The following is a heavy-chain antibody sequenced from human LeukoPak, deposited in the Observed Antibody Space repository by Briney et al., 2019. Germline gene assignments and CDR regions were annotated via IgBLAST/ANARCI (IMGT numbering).Heavy chain of an antibody. CDR3: AKDRVGATLYFDC. D-gene: IGHD1-26*01. V-gene: IGHV3-23*01. Sequence: PGGSLRLSCAASGFTFSSYAMSWVRQAPGKGLEWVSAISGSGGSTHYADSVKGRFTISRDISKNTLYLQMNSLRAEDTAIYYCAKDRVGATLYFDCWGQGTLVTVSS. CDR2: ISGSGGST. J-gene: IGHJ4*02. CDR1: GFTFSSYA.